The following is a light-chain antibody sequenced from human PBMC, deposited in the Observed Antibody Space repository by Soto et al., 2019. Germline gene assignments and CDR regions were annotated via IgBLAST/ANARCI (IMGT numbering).Light chain of an antibody. V-gene: IGKV3-15*01. CDR2: GAY. Sequence: EIVMTQSPATLSVSPGERATLSCRARQSVSSNLVWYQQKRGQAPRLLIYGAYTRATGIPARFSGSGSGTEFTLTISSLQSEDFAVYYCQQYNNWPPTFGQGTKLEIK. CDR3: QQYNNWPPT. J-gene: IGKJ2*01. CDR1: QSVSSN.